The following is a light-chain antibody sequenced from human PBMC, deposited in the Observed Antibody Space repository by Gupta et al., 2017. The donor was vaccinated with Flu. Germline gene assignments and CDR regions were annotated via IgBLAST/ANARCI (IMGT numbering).Light chain of an antibody. Sequence: DIPLTQSPSFLSASVGDRVTITCRASQGISTDLAWYQQKPGKAPKLLIYAASTLQSGVPSRFSGSGSGTEFTLTISSRQPEDFATYYCQQLDSYPLTLGGGSKEEIK. J-gene: IGKJ4*01. CDR1: QGISTD. CDR2: AAS. V-gene: IGKV1-9*01. CDR3: QQLDSYPLT.